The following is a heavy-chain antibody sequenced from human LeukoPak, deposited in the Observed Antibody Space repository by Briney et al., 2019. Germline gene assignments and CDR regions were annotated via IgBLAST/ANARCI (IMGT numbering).Heavy chain of an antibody. V-gene: IGHV4-39*07. Sequence: WDTLSLTCAVSGGSISRSDYYWGWIRQPPGKGLEWIGHIYYSGTIHYSPSLQSRVIISVDTSKNQFSLKMNSVTAADTALYYCALRGVLTLTFDVWGQGTQVTVSS. CDR3: ALRGVLTLTFDV. CDR2: IYYSGTI. J-gene: IGHJ4*02. CDR1: GGSISRSDYY. D-gene: IGHD3-3*01.